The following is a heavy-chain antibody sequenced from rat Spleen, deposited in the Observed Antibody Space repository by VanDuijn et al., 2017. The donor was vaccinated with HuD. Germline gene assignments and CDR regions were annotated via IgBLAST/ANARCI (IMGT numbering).Heavy chain of an antibody. CDR2: ISTSGGST. V-gene: IGHV5-25*01. CDR1: GFTFSNYD. CDR3: ARPHSYYYVMDT. Sequence: EVQLVESGGGLVQPGRSLKLSCAASGFTFSNYDMAWVRQAPTKGLEWVASISTSGGSTYYGDSVKGRFTISRDNAKSTLYLQMNSLRSEDTATYYCARPHSYYYVMDTWGQGASVTVSS. J-gene: IGHJ4*01.